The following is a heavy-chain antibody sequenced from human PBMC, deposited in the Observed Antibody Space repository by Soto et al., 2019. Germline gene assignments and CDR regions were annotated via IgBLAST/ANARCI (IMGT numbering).Heavy chain of an antibody. CDR2: INAGSGNT. D-gene: IGHD2-21*01. Sequence: QVQLLQSGAEVKKPWASVKVSCKASGYTFSTYPIHWVRQAPGQRLEWMGWINAGSGNTKYSQKFQGRVTLSRDTSARTAYMEVSSLRAEDTAVYYCATPSPLCVGELGGCDFQHWGQGTLVTVSS. J-gene: IGHJ1*01. CDR1: GYTFSTYP. V-gene: IGHV1-3*01. CDR3: ATPSPLCVGELGGCDFQH.